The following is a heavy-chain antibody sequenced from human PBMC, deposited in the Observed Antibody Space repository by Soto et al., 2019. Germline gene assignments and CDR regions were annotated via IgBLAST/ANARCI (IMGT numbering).Heavy chain of an antibody. CDR2: MLSNGFS. D-gene: IGHD5-12*01. J-gene: IGHJ6*02. Sequence: QVQLQESGPGLVKPSETLSLTCTVSGASMNNYYGSWVRQTPGKGLEWIGYMLSNGFSNYNSSLKSRVSISVDTSKNQFSLKLSSVTAADTAVYYCARVDPAPATVAEIVGGMDVWGQGTTVTVSS. CDR1: GASMNNYY. V-gene: IGHV4-59*12. CDR3: ARVDPAPATVAEIVGGMDV.